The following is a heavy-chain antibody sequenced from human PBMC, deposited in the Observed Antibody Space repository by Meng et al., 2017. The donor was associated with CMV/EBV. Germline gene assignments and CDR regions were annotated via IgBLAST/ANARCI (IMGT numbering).Heavy chain of an antibody. V-gene: IGHV3-21*01. J-gene: IGHJ4*02. CDR1: GFTFSSYS. CDR2: ISSSSSYI. CDR3: ARDFRFGLPPDY. Sequence: GESLKISCAASGFTFSSYSMNWVRQAPGKGLEWVSSISSSSSYIYYADSVKGRFTISRDNAKNSLYLQMNSLRAEDTAVYYCARDFRFGLPPDYWGQGTLVTVSS. D-gene: IGHD3-10*01.